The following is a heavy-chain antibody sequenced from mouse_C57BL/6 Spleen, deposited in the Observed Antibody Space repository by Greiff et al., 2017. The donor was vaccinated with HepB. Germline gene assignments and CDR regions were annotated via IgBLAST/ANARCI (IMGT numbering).Heavy chain of an antibody. CDR2: IDPENGDT. CDR1: GFNIKDDY. J-gene: IGHJ2*01. Sequence: EVKLQESGAELVRPGASVKLSCTASGFNIKDDYMHWVKQRPEQGLEWIGWIDPENGDTEYASKFQGKATITADTSSNTAYLQLSSLTSEDTAVYYCTTPTVVDFDYWGQGTTLTVSS. D-gene: IGHD1-1*01. CDR3: TTPTVVDFDY. V-gene: IGHV14-4*01.